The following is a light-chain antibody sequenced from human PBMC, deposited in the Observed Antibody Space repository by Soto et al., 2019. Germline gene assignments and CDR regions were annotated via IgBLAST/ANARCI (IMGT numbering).Light chain of an antibody. Sequence: DIQVTQSRSTLSASVGRRFTITFRASQSISSWLAWYQQKQGKAPKLVIYDASSLESGVPSRFSGSGYGTEFNLTISSLQPDDFATYYCQQYNSYTWTFGQGTKVDIK. CDR2: DAS. CDR1: QSISSW. V-gene: IGKV1-5*01. J-gene: IGKJ1*01. CDR3: QQYNSYTWT.